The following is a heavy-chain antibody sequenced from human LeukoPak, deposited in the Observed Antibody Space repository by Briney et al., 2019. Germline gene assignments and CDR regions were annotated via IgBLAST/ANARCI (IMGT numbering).Heavy chain of an antibody. CDR1: GYSFTGYY. CDR2: INPNSGGP. V-gene: IGHV1-2*06. CDR3: VRGYSYGFYFDC. J-gene: IGHJ4*02. D-gene: IGHD5-18*01. Sequence: GASVKVSCKPSGYSFTGYYIHWVRQAPGQGLEWMGRINPNSGGPNYGQKFQGTVTMTRDTSISTAYLELSNLRSDDTAAYYCVRGYSYGFYFDCWGQGSLVTVSS.